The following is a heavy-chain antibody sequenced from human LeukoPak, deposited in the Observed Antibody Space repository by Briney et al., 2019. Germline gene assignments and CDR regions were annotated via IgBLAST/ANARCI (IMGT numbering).Heavy chain of an antibody. CDR1: GASISSTSYY. D-gene: IGHD5-12*01. CDR3: ARDDATNGYVKIDY. CDR2: FYYSGST. V-gene: IGHV4-39*07. J-gene: IGHJ4*02. Sequence: KPSETLSLTCTVSGASISSTSYYWGWIRQPPGKGLEWIGSFYYSGSTYYNPSLKSRVTMSVDTSKNQFSLELSSFTAADTAVYYCARDDATNGYVKIDYWGQGTLVTVSS.